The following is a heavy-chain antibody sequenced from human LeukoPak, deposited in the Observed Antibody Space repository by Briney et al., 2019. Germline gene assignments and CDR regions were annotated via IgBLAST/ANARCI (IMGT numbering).Heavy chain of an antibody. D-gene: IGHD3-3*02. V-gene: IGHV3-53*01. J-gene: IGHJ4*02. CDR3: AKGELVQSPFAS. CDR2: IYSGGST. Sequence: GGSLRLSCAASGFTVSSNYMSWVRQAPGKGLEWVSVIYSGGSTYYADSVKGRFTISRDNSRNTLYLHMNSLRAEDTALYYCAKGELVQSPFASWGQGSLVTVSS. CDR1: GFTVSSNY.